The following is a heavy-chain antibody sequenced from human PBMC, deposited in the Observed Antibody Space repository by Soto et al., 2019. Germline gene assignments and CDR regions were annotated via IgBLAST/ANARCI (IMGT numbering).Heavy chain of an antibody. CDR2: ISGSGGIS. Sequence: WSLRLSCAASGFPFNSFAMSWVRQAPGRGLEWVSIISGSGGISYYSNSVRGRFTISRDNSKSTLYLQMNGLRDDDTAVYFCATRYSSGWSRYNWFGPWGQGTLVTVSS. D-gene: IGHD6-19*01. CDR3: ATRYSSGWSRYNWFGP. CDR1: GFPFNSFA. J-gene: IGHJ5*02. V-gene: IGHV3-23*01.